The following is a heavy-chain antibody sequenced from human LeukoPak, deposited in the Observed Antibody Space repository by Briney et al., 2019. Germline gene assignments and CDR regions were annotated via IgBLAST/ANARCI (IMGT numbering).Heavy chain of an antibody. J-gene: IGHJ4*02. V-gene: IGHV3-48*04. D-gene: IGHD1-26*01. CDR3: ARGVVGPSPSY. CDR2: ISSSSSTI. Sequence: PGGSLRLSCAASGFTFSSYSVNWVRQAPGKVLEWVSYISSSSSTIYYADSVKGRFTISRDNAKNSLYLQMNSLRAEDTAVYYCARGVVGPSPSYWGQGTLVTVSS. CDR1: GFTFSSYS.